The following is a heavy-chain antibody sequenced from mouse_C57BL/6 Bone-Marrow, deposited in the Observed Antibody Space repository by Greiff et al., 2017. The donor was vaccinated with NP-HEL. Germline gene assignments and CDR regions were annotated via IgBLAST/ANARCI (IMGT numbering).Heavy chain of an antibody. CDR1: GYTFTSYG. CDR3: AISRLPAMDY. D-gene: IGHD5-5*01. CDR2: IYPGSGST. J-gene: IGHJ4*01. V-gene: IGHV1-55*01. Sequence: QVQLQQSGAELVKPGASVKMSCKASGYTFTSYGITWVKQRPGPGLEWIGDIYPGSGSTNYNEKFKSKATLTVDTSSSTAYMQLSSLTSEDSAVYYCAISRLPAMDYWGQGTSVTCSS.